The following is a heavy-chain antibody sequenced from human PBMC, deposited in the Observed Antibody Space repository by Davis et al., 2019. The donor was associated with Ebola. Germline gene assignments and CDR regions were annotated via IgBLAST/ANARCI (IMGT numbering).Heavy chain of an antibody. D-gene: IGHD5-12*01. CDR2: MNPNSRNT. CDR1: GYTFISYD. J-gene: IGHJ5*02. CDR3: ARGDIVATMGSWFDP. Sequence: ASVKVSCKASGYTFISYDVHWVRQATGQGLEWMGWMNPNSRNTGYAQKFQGRITMTRDTSINTAYMELSSLRPEDTAVYYCARGDIVATMGSWFDPWGQGVSVSVSS. V-gene: IGHV1-8*01.